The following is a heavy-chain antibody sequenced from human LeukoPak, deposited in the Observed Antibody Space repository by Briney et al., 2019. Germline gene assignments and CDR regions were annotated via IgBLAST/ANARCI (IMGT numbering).Heavy chain of an antibody. CDR2: MNPDVSTI. V-gene: IGHV3-74*01. Sequence: GRSLRLSCATSGFTFSAYWMHWVRQYPGPGRVWVSRMNPDVSTINYEDSVKGRFTHSRDNAKSTLYLQMNNLRLEDTAVYYCATAGEYRFDHWGQGTLVSVSS. D-gene: IGHD3-10*01. J-gene: IGHJ5*02. CDR3: ATAGEYRFDH. CDR1: GFTFSAYW.